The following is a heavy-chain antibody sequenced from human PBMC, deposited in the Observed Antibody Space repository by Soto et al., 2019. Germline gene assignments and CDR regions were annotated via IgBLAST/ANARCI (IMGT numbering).Heavy chain of an antibody. D-gene: IGHD3-22*01. CDR2: INPSGGTT. J-gene: IGHJ3*02. V-gene: IGHV1-46*01. Sequence: ASVKVSCKASGYSFISYYLYWIRQVPGQGLEWMGIINPSGGTTGYAQKSQGRVTVTADESTSTAYMELSGLTSEDTAVYYCARGLSYYDSSGYSDAFDIWGQGTLVTVSS. CDR3: ARGLSYYDSSGYSDAFDI. CDR1: GYSFISYY.